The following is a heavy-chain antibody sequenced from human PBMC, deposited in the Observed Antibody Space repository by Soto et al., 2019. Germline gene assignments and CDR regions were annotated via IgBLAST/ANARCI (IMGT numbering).Heavy chain of an antibody. V-gene: IGHV1-69*06. CDR1: GGTFSSYA. J-gene: IGHJ6*02. Sequence: GASVKVSCKASGGTFSSYAISWVRQAPGQGLEWMGGIIPIFGTANYAQKFQGRVTITADKSTSTAYMELSSLRSEDTAVYYCARGSTRITGTTVDYYYYYGMDVWGQGTTVTVSS. CDR2: IIPIFGTA. D-gene: IGHD1-7*01. CDR3: ARGSTRITGTTVDYYYYYGMDV.